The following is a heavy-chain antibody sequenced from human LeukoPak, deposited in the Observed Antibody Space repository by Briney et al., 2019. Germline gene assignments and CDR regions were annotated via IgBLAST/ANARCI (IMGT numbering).Heavy chain of an antibody. Sequence: SETLSLTCTVSGGSISSYYWSWIRQPPGKGLEWIGYIYYSGSTNYNPSLKSRVTISVDTSKNQFSLKLSSVTAADTAVYYCARGIAARDSDFDYWGQGTLVTVSS. V-gene: IGHV4-59*01. CDR2: IYYSGST. J-gene: IGHJ4*02. CDR3: ARGIAARDSDFDY. D-gene: IGHD6-6*01. CDR1: GGSISSYY.